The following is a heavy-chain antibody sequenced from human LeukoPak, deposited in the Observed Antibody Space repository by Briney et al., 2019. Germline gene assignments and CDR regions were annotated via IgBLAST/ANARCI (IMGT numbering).Heavy chain of an antibody. CDR1: GGSISSSSYY. D-gene: IGHD6-19*01. CDR3: ARVGQWLVQGYFDY. Sequence: TXSLTCTVSGGSISSSSYYWDWIRQPPGKGLEWIGSIYYSGSTYYNPSLKSRVTISVDTSRNQFSLKLSSVTAADTAVYYCARVGQWLVQGYFDYWGQGTLVTVSS. J-gene: IGHJ4*02. CDR2: IYYSGST. V-gene: IGHV4-39*07.